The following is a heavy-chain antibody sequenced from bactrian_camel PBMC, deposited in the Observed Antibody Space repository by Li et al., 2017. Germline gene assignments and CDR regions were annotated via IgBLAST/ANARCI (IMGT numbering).Heavy chain of an antibody. CDR3: VSNIWSVDNLNHY. D-gene: IGHD1*01. CDR2: IKADTTET. CDR1: GFTFSNYD. V-gene: IGHV3S40*01. J-gene: IGHJ4*01. Sequence: VQLVESGGGLVQPGASLKLSCAASGFTFSNYDMMWVRQAPGKGLECVSTIKADTTETFYLPAVEGRFTVSRDNTKNTLYLQMSSLKPEDTAVYYCVSNIWSVDNLNHYWGQGTQVTVS.